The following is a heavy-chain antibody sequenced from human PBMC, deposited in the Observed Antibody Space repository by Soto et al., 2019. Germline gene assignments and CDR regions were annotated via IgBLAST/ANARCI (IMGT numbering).Heavy chain of an antibody. CDR3: ARRGGQLAHQYYYYYGMDV. V-gene: IGHV4-39*01. D-gene: IGHD6-6*01. CDR2: IYYSGST. CDR1: GGSISSSSYY. J-gene: IGHJ6*02. Sequence: SETLSLTSTVSGGSISSSSYYWGWIRQPPGKGLEWIGSIYYSGSTYYSPSLKSRVTISVDTSKNQFSLKLSSVTAADTAVYYCARRGGQLAHQYYYYYGMDVWGQGTTVTVSS.